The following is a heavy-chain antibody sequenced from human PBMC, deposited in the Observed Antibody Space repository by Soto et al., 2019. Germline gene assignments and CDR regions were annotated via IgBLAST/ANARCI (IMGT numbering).Heavy chain of an antibody. CDR3: AQGATGYYRRVDYYYGMDV. V-gene: IGHV1-69*01. D-gene: IGHD3-9*01. CDR1: GGTFSSYA. CDR2: IIPIFGTA. J-gene: IGHJ6*02. Sequence: QVQLVQSGAEVKKPGSSVKVSCKASGGTFSSYAISWVRQAPGQGLEWMGGIIPIFGTANYAQKFQGRVTITAAESTSTAYMELSSLRSEDTAVYYCAQGATGYYRRVDYYYGMDVWGQGTTVTVSS.